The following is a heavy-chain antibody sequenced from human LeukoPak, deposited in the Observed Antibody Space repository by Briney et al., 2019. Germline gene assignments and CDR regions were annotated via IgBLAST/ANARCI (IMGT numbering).Heavy chain of an antibody. CDR2: IYHSGST. V-gene: IGHV4-30-2*02. Sequence: SQTLSLTCTVSGGSISNNHYYWTWIRQPPGKGLEWIGYIYHSGSTYYNPSLKSRVTISVDKSKNQFSLKLTSVTTADTAIYYCASSRRGYTSGWFFDYWGQGALVTVSS. CDR3: ASSRRGYTSGWFFDY. D-gene: IGHD6-13*01. J-gene: IGHJ4*02. CDR1: GGSISNNHYY.